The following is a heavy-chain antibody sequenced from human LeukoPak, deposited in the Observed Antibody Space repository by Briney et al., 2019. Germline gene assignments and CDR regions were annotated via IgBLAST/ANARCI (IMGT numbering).Heavy chain of an antibody. J-gene: IGHJ6*03. V-gene: IGHV1-69*01. CDR2: IIPIFGTA. Sequence: SSVKVSWKASGGTFSSYAISWVRQAPGQGLEWMGGIIPIFGTANYAQKFQGRVTITADESTSTAYMELSSLRSEDTAVYYCARMTRYYYYYYMDVWGKGTTVTVSS. D-gene: IGHD2-21*02. CDR3: ARMTRYYYYYYMDV. CDR1: GGTFSSYA.